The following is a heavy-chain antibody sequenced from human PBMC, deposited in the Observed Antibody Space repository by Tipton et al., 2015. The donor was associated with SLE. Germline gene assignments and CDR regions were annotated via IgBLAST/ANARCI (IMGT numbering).Heavy chain of an antibody. D-gene: IGHD1-26*01. CDR3: VRSYDY. CDR1: GYSISSGYY. CDR2: IYHSGST. V-gene: IGHV4-38-2*02. Sequence: TLSLTCTVSGYSISSGYYWGWIRQPPGKGLEWIGSIYHSGSTYYNPSLKSRVTISVDTSKNQFSLKLGSVTAADTAVYYCVRSYDYWGQGTLVTVSS. J-gene: IGHJ4*02.